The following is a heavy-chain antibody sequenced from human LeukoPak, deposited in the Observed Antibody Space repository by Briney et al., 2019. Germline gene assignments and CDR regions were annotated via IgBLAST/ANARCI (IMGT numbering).Heavy chain of an antibody. CDR2: ISSSSSTI. D-gene: IGHD2-15*01. CDR1: GFTFSSYG. V-gene: IGHV3-48*01. CDR3: ARCDCSGGSCYSGARGGLYYMDV. Sequence: GRSLRLFCAASGFTFSSYGMHWVRQAPGKGLEWVSYISSSSSTIYYADSVKGRFAISRDNAKNSLYLQMNSLRAEDTAVYYCARCDCSGGSCYSGARGGLYYMDVWGTGTTVTVSS. J-gene: IGHJ6*03.